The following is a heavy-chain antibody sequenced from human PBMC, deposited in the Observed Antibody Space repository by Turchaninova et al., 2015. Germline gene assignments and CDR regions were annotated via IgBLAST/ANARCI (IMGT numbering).Heavy chain of an antibody. D-gene: IGHD2-2*01. J-gene: IGHJ5*02. CDR1: GFTFSSYG. Sequence: GGSLRLSCAASGFTFSSYGMHWVRQAPGKGLEWVAVIIFDGRMQYYADSVKGRFTISRDNSKNTLFLQMSSLIPDDTAVYYCWKDLYSIDTHYQINDAWGKGTLVNVSS. CDR3: WKDLYSIDTHYQINDA. V-gene: IGHV3-30*18. CDR2: IIFDGRMQ.